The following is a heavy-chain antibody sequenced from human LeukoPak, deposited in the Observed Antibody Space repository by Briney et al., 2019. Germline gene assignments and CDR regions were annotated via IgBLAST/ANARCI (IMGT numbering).Heavy chain of an antibody. CDR3: ARDTRKYSSSWAAPDY. D-gene: IGHD6-13*01. J-gene: IGHJ4*02. Sequence: GASVKVSCKASGYTFISYGITWVRQAPGQGLEWMGWISPNNGNTNYAQKLQGRVTMTTDTSTSTAYMELRSLRSDDTAVYYCARDTRKYSSSWAAPDYWGQGTLVTVSS. CDR2: ISPNNGNT. V-gene: IGHV1-18*01. CDR1: GYTFISYG.